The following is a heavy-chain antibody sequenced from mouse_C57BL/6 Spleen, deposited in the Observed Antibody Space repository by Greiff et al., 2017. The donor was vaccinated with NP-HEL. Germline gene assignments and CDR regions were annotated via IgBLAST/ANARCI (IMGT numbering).Heavy chain of an antibody. CDR2: IFPGSGST. CDR1: GYTFTDYY. D-gene: IGHD1-1*01. Sequence: VQLQESGPELVKPGASVKISCKASGYTFTDYYINWVKQRPGQGLEWIGWIFPGSGSTYYNEKFKGKATLTVDKSSSTAYMLLSSLTSEDSAVYFCARRPYYYGSSSWYFDVWGTGTTVTVSS. V-gene: IGHV1-75*01. CDR3: ARRPYYYGSSSWYFDV. J-gene: IGHJ1*03.